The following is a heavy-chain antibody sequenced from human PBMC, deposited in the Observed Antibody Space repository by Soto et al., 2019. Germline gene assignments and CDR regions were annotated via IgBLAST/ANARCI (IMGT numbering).Heavy chain of an antibody. Sequence: SETLSLTCAVYGGSFSGYYWSWIRQPPGKGLEWIGEINHSGSTNYNPSLKSRVTFSVDTSKNQFSLKLRSVTAADTAVYYCARVDKWLQGIFAFDYWGQGTLVTVSS. CDR2: INHSGST. D-gene: IGHD3-22*01. CDR3: ARVDKWLQGIFAFDY. V-gene: IGHV4-34*01. CDR1: GGSFSGYY. J-gene: IGHJ4*02.